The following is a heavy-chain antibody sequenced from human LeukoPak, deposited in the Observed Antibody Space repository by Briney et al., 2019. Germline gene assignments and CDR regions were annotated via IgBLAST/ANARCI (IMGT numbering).Heavy chain of an antibody. D-gene: IGHD3-3*01. Sequence: GGSLRLSCAASGFTFSNYNMNWFRQAPGKGLEWVSYISSSSTIHYAESVKGRFTIYRDNARNSLYLQMNSLRAEDTAVYYCARDFLEDDYWGQGTLVTVSS. CDR3: ARDFLEDDY. J-gene: IGHJ4*02. CDR2: ISSSSTI. V-gene: IGHV3-48*01. CDR1: GFTFSNYN.